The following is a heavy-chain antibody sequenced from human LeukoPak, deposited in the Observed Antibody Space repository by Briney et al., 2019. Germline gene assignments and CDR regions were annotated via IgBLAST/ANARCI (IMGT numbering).Heavy chain of an antibody. J-gene: IGHJ4*02. D-gene: IGHD2-15*01. CDR2: IKSDGSDT. CDR3: ARVFCGGGNCYFNS. Sequence: PAGGSLRLSCAASGFTFSSYWMHWVRQAPGKGLVWVSRIKSDGSDTNYADSVKGRFTISRDNAKNTLYLQMNSLRAEDTAVYYCARVFCGGGNCYFNSWGQGTLVTVSP. V-gene: IGHV3-74*01. CDR1: GFTFSSYW.